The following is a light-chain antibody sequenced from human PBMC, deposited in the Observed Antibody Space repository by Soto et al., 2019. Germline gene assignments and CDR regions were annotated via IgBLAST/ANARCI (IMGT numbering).Light chain of an antibody. CDR2: DAS. J-gene: IGKJ4*01. V-gene: IGKV1-33*01. Sequence: DIQMTQSPSSLSASVGDRVTITCLASQDITNYLNWFQHKPGKAPELLICDASNLETGVPSRFSGRGSGTHFTFTISSLQPEDIATYYCQQHINWPLTFGGGTKVDIK. CDR3: QQHINWPLT. CDR1: QDITNY.